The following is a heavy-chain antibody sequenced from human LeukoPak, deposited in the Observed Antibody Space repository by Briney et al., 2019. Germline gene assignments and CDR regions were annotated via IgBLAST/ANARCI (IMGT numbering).Heavy chain of an antibody. CDR2: IIPIFGTA. V-gene: IGHV1-69*05. J-gene: IGHJ3*02. CDR1: GGTFSSYA. CDR3: AKELATTYSAFDI. Sequence: ASVKVSCKASGGTFSSYAISWVRQAPGQGLEWMGGIIPIFGTANYAQKFQGRVTITTDESTSTAYMELSSLRSEDTAVYYCAKELATTYSAFDIWGQGTMVTVSS. D-gene: IGHD5-24*01.